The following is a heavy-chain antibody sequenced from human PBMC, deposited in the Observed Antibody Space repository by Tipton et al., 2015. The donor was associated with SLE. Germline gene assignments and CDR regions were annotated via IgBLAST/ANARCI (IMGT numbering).Heavy chain of an antibody. CDR1: GFTFSSFG. D-gene: IGHD3-10*01. J-gene: IGHJ4*02. CDR2: ISVGGGST. CDR3: AKFIGDPDTDY. V-gene: IGHV3-23*01. Sequence: SLRLSCSASGFTFSSFGMSWVRQAPGKGLEWVSGISVGGGSTYHADSVAGRFTISRDNSKNVLFLQMSNLRSEDTAVYYCAKFIGDPDTDYWGQGTLVSVSS.